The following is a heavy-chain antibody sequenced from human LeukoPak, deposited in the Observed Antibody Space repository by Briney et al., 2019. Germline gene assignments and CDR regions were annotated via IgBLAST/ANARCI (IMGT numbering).Heavy chain of an antibody. CDR3: AKDSWELLTDPYFDY. V-gene: IGHV3-30*18. CDR1: GFTFSSYD. CDR2: ISYDGSNK. J-gene: IGHJ4*02. D-gene: IGHD1-26*01. Sequence: GGSLRLSCAASGFTFSSYDMHWVRQAPGKGLEWVAVISYDGSNKYYADSVKGRFTISRDNSKNTLYLQMNSLRAEDTAVYYCAKDSWELLTDPYFDYWGQGTLVTVSS.